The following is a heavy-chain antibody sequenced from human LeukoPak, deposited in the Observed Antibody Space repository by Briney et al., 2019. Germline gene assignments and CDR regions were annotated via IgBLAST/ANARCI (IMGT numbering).Heavy chain of an antibody. J-gene: IGHJ4*02. CDR2: IYYSGST. D-gene: IGHD6-6*01. CDR1: GGSISSGGYY. Sequence: SETLSLTCTVSGGSISSGGYYWSWIRQHPGKGLEWIGYIYYSGSTYYNPSLKSRVTISVDTSKNQFSLKLSSVTAADTAVYYCARVGLAARIDYWGQGTLVTVSS. CDR3: ARVGLAARIDY. V-gene: IGHV4-31*03.